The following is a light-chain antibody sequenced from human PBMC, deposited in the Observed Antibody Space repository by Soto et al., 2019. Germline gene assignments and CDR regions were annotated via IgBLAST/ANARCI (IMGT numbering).Light chain of an antibody. CDR1: SSDVGGYSH. V-gene: IGLV2-11*01. Sequence: QSALTQPRSVSGSPGQSVTISCTGSSSDVGGYSHVSWFQQHPGKAPKLMIYDVTKRPSGVPDRFSGSKSGNTASLTISGLQAEDESDYYCQAYDYSLTASVFGGGTKLTVL. CDR3: QAYDYSLTASV. J-gene: IGLJ3*02. CDR2: DVT.